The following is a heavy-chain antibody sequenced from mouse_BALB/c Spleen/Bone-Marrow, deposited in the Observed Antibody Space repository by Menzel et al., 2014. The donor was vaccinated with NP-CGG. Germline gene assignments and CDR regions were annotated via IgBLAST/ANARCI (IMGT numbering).Heavy chain of an antibody. CDR2: INPSTGNT. D-gene: IGHD2-1*01. CDR3: ARGNYEAMDY. Sequence: QVQLQQSGAELAKPGASVKMSCKASGYTFTNYWMHWVKQRPGRGLEWIGYINPSTGNTEYNQKFKDKATLTADKSSNTAFMQLSSLTSEDSAVYFCARGNYEAMDYWGQGTSVTVSS. V-gene: IGHV1-7*01. CDR1: GYTFTNYW. J-gene: IGHJ4*01.